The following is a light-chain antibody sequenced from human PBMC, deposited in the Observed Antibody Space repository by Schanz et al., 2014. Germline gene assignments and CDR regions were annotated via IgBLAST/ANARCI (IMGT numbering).Light chain of an antibody. CDR3: SSYTRSTTWV. CDR2: DVT. CDR1: SSDVGYYNY. V-gene: IGLV2-14*01. Sequence: QSVLTQPASVSGSPGQSITISCTGTSSDVGYYNYVSWYQQHPGKAPKLMIYDVTNRPSGVSNRFSGSKSGHTASLTISGLQAEDEADYYCSSYTRSTTWVFGGGTKLTVL. J-gene: IGLJ3*02.